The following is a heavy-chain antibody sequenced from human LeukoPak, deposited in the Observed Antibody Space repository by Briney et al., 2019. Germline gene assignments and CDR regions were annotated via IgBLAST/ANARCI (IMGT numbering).Heavy chain of an antibody. CDR1: GGSISSSSYY. D-gene: IGHD3-22*01. CDR3: ARDYYDSSGYYYGAFDI. Sequence: PSETLSLTCTVSGGSISSSSYYWSWIRQPAGKGLEWIGRIYTSGSTNYNPSLKSRVTISVDTSKNQFSLKLSSVTAADTAVYYCARDYYDSSGYYYGAFDIWGQGTMVTVSS. CDR2: IYTSGST. V-gene: IGHV4-61*02. J-gene: IGHJ3*02.